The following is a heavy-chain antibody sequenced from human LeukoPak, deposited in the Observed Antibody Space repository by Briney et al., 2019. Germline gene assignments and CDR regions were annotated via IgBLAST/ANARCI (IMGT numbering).Heavy chain of an antibody. D-gene: IGHD6-13*01. CDR1: GFAFSSYA. J-gene: IGHJ4*02. V-gene: IGHV3-23*01. CDR2: ISGSGGST. CDR3: AILPGYSSSWYEVDY. Sequence: GGSLRLSCAASGFAFSSYAMSWVRQAPGKGLEWVSGISGSGGSTYYADSVKGRFTISRDNSKNTLYLQMNSPRAEDTAVYYCAILPGYSSSWYEVDYWGQGTLVTVSS.